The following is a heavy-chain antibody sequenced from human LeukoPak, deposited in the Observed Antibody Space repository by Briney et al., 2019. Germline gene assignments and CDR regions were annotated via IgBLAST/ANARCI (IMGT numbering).Heavy chain of an antibody. Sequence: SLRLSCGASGITFSSYSMNXVXQAPGKGLEWVSYISSSGSTKYYADSVKGRFTISRDNARNSLYLQMNSLRAEDTAVYFCARGGLSIMGYWGQGTLVTVSS. CDR3: ARGGLSIMGY. CDR2: ISSSGSTK. D-gene: IGHD2/OR15-2a*01. J-gene: IGHJ4*02. V-gene: IGHV3-48*01. CDR1: GITFSSYS.